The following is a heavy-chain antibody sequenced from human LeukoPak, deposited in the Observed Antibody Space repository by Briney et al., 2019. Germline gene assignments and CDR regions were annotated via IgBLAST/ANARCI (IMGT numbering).Heavy chain of an antibody. CDR1: GGSISSYY. V-gene: IGHV4-59*01. D-gene: IGHD6-13*01. J-gene: IGHJ4*02. Sequence: SETLSLTCTVSGGSISSYYWSWIRQPPGKGLEWLGHIYYSGSTNYNPSLKSRVTISVDTSKNQFSLKLSSVTAADTAVYYCARGSIAAAGHVFDYWGQGTLVTVSS. CDR3: ARGSIAAAGHVFDY. CDR2: IYYSGST.